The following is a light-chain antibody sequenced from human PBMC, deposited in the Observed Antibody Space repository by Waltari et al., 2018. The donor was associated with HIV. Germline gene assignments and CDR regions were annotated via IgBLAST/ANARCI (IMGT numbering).Light chain of an antibody. CDR1: SGPVSSAYS. CDR2: NTD. Sequence: QTVVTQEPSFSVSPGGTITLTSGLSSGPVSSAYSPSWYQQTTGQPPRTLISNTDTRSSGVPDRFSGSIVGNKAALTITGAQSEDESDYYCLLYMASGRVFGGGTRLTVL. V-gene: IGLV8-61*01. CDR3: LLYMASGRV. J-gene: IGLJ3*02.